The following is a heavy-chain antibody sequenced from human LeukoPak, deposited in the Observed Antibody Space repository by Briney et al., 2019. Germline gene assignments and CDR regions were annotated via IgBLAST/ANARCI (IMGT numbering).Heavy chain of an antibody. Sequence: VGPLRLSCAASGFTFSSNDMSWVRQAPGKGLEWVSGTSGSGGTTSYADSVKGRCTISRDNSKNTLYLQKNSLRAEDTAVYYCATDSTVFRGVMIPNWFDPWGQGTLVTVSS. CDR2: TSGSGGTT. V-gene: IGHV3-23*01. CDR3: ATDSTVFRGVMIPNWFDP. CDR1: GFTFSSND. D-gene: IGHD3-10*01. J-gene: IGHJ5*02.